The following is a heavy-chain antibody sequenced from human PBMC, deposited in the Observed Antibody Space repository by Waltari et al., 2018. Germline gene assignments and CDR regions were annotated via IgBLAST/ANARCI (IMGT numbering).Heavy chain of an antibody. Sequence: QVQLQESGPGLVKPSETLSLTCTVSGGSISSYYWSWIRQPPGKGLEWIGYIYYSGSTYYNPSLKSRVTISVDTSKNQFSLKLSSVTAADTAVYYCARLRYGGSLDYWGQGTLVTVSS. CDR1: GGSISSYY. V-gene: IGHV4-59*04. CDR2: IYYSGST. CDR3: ARLRYGGSLDY. D-gene: IGHD5-12*01. J-gene: IGHJ4*02.